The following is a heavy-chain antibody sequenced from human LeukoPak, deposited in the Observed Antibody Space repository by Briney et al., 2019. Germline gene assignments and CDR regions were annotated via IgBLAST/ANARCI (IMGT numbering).Heavy chain of an antibody. CDR2: ISGSGGST. CDR1: GFTFSSYA. Sequence: GGSLSLSCAASGFTFSSYAMSWVRQAPGKGLEWVSAISGSGGSTYYADSVKGRFTISRDNSKNTQYLQMNSLRAEDTAVYYYARDTVTTDYSDYWGQGTLVTVSS. V-gene: IGHV3-23*01. CDR3: ARDTVTTDYSDY. D-gene: IGHD4-17*01. J-gene: IGHJ4*02.